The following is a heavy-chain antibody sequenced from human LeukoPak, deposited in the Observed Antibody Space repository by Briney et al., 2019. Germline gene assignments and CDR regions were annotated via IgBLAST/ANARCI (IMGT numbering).Heavy chain of an antibody. V-gene: IGHV3-33*01. CDR1: GFTFSSYG. CDR2: MWYDGSNK. D-gene: IGHD5-18*01. Sequence: PGGSLRLSCAASGFTFSSYGMHWVRQAPGKGLEWVAIMWYDGSNKHYTDSVKGRFTISRDNSKNTLYLQMNSLRVEDTAVYYCAREDTALVIAYWGQGTLVTVSS. CDR3: AREDTALVIAY. J-gene: IGHJ4*02.